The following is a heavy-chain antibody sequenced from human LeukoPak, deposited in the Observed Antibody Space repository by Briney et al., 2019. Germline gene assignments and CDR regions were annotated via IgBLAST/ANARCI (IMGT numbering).Heavy chain of an antibody. CDR3: ARDYYYDILTGYHAPDY. V-gene: IGHV1-18*01. CDR2: ISAYNGNT. Sequence: ASVKGSCKASGYTFTSYGISWVRQAPGQGLEWMGWISAYNGNTNYAQKLQGRVTMTTDTSTSTAYMELRSLRSDDTAVYYCARDYYYDILTGYHAPDYWGQGTLVTVSS. CDR1: GYTFTSYG. J-gene: IGHJ4*02. D-gene: IGHD3-9*01.